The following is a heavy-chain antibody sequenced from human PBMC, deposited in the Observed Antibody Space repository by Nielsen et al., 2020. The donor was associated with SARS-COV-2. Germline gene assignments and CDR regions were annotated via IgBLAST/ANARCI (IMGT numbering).Heavy chain of an antibody. CDR3: ARGYYDFWSGYYTNAFDI. Sequence: WVRQAPGQGLEWMGGIIPIFGTANYAQRFQGRVTITADKSTSTAYMELSSLRSEDTAAYYCARGYYDFWSGYYTNAFDIWGQGTMVTVSS. CDR2: IIPIFGTA. V-gene: IGHV1-69*06. D-gene: IGHD3-3*01. J-gene: IGHJ3*02.